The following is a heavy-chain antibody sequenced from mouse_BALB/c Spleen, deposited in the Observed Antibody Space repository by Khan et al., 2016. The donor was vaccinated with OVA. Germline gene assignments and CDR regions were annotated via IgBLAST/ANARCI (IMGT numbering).Heavy chain of an antibody. CDR1: GYSFTGYF. Sequence: VRLQQSGPELVKPGASVKISCKASGYSFTGYFMNWVMQSHGKSLEWIGRINPHIGETFYNQKFKDKATLTVDESSSIAHMELRSLASEDSAVYYCARIYRSDFDYWGQGTTLTVSS. CDR3: ARIYRSDFDY. D-gene: IGHD1-1*01. J-gene: IGHJ2*01. V-gene: IGHV1-20*02. CDR2: INPHIGET.